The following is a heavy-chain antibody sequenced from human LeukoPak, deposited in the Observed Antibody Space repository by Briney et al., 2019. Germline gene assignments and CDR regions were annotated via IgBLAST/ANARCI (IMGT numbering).Heavy chain of an antibody. CDR2: ISSSSSTI. J-gene: IGHJ4*02. V-gene: IGHV3-48*01. CDR3: ARDLVPVEALRYCVWLSGGFDY. CDR1: GFTFSSYS. Sequence: WGSLRLSCAASGFTFSSYSMNWVRQAPGKGLEWVSYISSSSSTIYYADSVKGRFTISRDNAKNSLYLQMNSLRAEDTAVYYCARDLVPVEALRYCVWLSGGFDYWGQGTLVTVSS. D-gene: IGHD3-9*01.